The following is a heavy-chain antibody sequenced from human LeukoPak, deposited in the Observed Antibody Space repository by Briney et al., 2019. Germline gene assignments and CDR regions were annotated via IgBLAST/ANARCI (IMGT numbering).Heavy chain of an antibody. J-gene: IGHJ2*01. Sequence: KPSETLSLTCAVSGGSISRSNWWSWVRPPPGKGLEWIGEIYHSGSTNYNPSLKSRVTISVDKSKNQFSLKLSSVTAADTAVYYCAREDYDDSGAWYFDLWGRGTLVTVSS. CDR1: GGSISRSNW. CDR3: AREDYDDSGAWYFDL. CDR2: IYHSGST. V-gene: IGHV4-4*02. D-gene: IGHD3-3*01.